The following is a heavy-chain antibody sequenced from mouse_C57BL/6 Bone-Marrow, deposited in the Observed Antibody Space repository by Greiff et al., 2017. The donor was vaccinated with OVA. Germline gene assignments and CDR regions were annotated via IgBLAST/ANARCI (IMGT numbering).Heavy chain of an antibody. Sequence: QVQLQQSGAELAKPGASVKLSCKASGYTFTSYWMHWVKQRPGQGLEWIGYINPSSGYPKHNHKFKDKATLTADKSSSTAYMQLSSLTYEDSAVYYCARGGDGYPFDYWGQGTTLTVSS. V-gene: IGHV1-7*01. CDR1: GYTFTSYW. J-gene: IGHJ2*01. D-gene: IGHD2-3*01. CDR2: INPSSGYP. CDR3: ARGGDGYPFDY.